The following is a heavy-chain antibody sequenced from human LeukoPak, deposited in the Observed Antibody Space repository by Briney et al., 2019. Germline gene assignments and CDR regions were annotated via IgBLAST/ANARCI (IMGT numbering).Heavy chain of an antibody. CDR3: ARQGAYEGFDY. CDR1: GGTFSSYA. Sequence: EASVKVSCKASGGTFSSYAISWVRQAPGQGLEWMGGIIPIFGTANYAQKFQGRVTITADESTSTAYMELSSLRSEDTAVYYCARQGAYEGFDYWGQGTQVTVSS. D-gene: IGHD5-12*01. CDR2: IIPIFGTA. V-gene: IGHV1-69*13. J-gene: IGHJ4*02.